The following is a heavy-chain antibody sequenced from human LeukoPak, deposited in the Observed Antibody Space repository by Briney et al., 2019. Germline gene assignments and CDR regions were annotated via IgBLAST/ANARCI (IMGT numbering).Heavy chain of an antibody. CDR3: AKHDSIQLWSNCDY. Sequence: PGGSLRLSCAASGFTFNSYAMSWVRQAPGRGPEWVSIISHTGGSTYYADSVKGRFTISRDNSKNTLYLQMNSLRAEDTAVYYCAKHDSIQLWSNCDYWGQGTLVTVSS. D-gene: IGHD5-18*01. J-gene: IGHJ4*02. V-gene: IGHV3-23*01. CDR2: ISHTGGST. CDR1: GFTFNSYA.